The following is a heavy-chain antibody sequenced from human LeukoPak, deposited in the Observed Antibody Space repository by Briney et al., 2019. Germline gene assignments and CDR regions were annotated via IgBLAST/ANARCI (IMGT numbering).Heavy chain of an antibody. Sequence: GGSLRLSCAASGFTFSNYGMHWVRQAPGKGLEWVAVIWSDGINRYYADSVKGRFTFSRDNSKNTLSLQMNSLRAEDTALYYCVKERSPFDAFDNWGQGTMVTVSS. J-gene: IGHJ3*02. V-gene: IGHV3-33*06. CDR3: VKERSPFDAFDN. CDR1: GFTFSNYG. CDR2: IWSDGINR.